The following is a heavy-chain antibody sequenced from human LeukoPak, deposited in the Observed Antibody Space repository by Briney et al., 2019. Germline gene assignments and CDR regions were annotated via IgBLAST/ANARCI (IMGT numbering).Heavy chain of an antibody. Sequence: PGGSLRLSCAASGFTFSSYGMSWVRQAPGKGLEWVSGINWNGGSAGYADSVKGRFTISRDNAKNSLYLQMNSLRAEDTALYYCARAFSSFWPIDYWGQGTLVTVSS. D-gene: IGHD6-6*01. V-gene: IGHV3-20*04. CDR3: ARAFSSFWPIDY. CDR1: GFTFSSYG. J-gene: IGHJ4*02. CDR2: INWNGGSA.